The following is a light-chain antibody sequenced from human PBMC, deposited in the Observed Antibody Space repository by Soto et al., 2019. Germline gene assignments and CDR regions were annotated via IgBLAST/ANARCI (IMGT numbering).Light chain of an antibody. CDR1: QSISTN. V-gene: IGKV1-39*01. J-gene: IGKJ2*01. CDR2: AAS. CDR3: QQSYSTHT. Sequence: DIQMTQSPSSLSASVGDRVTITCRASQSISTNLNWYQQKPGKAPKLLIFAASSLQSGVPSRFSGSGSGTDFTLTISSLQPEDFATYHCQQSYSTHTDGQGPKLEIK.